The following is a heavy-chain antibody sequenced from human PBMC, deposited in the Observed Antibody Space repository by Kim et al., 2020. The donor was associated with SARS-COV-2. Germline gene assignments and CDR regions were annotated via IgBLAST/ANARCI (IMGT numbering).Heavy chain of an antibody. CDR2: PKRGGT. CDR3: ARSWDY. V-gene: IGHV1-2*02. J-gene: IGHJ4*02. Sequence: PKRGGTKYAQKFQRRVTMTRDTSISTAYMELSRLRSDDTAVYYCARSWDYWGQGTLVTVSS.